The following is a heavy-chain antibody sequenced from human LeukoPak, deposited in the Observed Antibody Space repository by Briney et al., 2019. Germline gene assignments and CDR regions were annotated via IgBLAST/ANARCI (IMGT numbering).Heavy chain of an antibody. CDR3: ARVYYYDSSGSGGFDI. Sequence: ETLSLTLTVPGGSIRRHYWRWIRQPPGKGLEWIGYIYHSGGTNYDPSLKSRVTISVHTSEDQVSLMLSSVIAADAAVYYCARVYYYDSSGSGGFDIWGQGTMVTVSS. J-gene: IGHJ3*02. CDR1: GGSIRRHY. CDR2: IYHSGGT. D-gene: IGHD3-22*01. V-gene: IGHV4-59*11.